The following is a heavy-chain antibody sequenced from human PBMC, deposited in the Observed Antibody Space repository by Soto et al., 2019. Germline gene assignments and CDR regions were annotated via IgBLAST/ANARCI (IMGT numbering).Heavy chain of an antibody. Sequence: QVQLVQSGAEVKKPGSSVKVSCKASGGTFRSYAISWVRQAPGQGLEWMGGIIPILGTANYAQKFQGRVRMTADESTSTAYMELSSLRSEDTAVYYCARMSGALRSGEVIDYWGQGTLVTGSS. V-gene: IGHV1-69*01. CDR2: IIPILGTA. D-gene: IGHD4-17*01. CDR1: GGTFRSYA. J-gene: IGHJ4*02. CDR3: ARMSGALRSGEVIDY.